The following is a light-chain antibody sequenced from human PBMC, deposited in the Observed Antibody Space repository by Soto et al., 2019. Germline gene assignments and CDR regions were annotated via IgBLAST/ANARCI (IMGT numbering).Light chain of an antibody. V-gene: IGLV2-14*01. CDR3: SSYTSNNTPV. J-gene: IGLJ3*02. Sequence: QSALTQPASVSGSPGQSITISYTGTSSDVGGYNYVSWYQQHPGKAPKLMIYEVSNRPSEISNRFSGSKSGNTASLTISGLQAEDEADYYCSSYTSNNTPVFGGGTKLTVL. CDR1: SSDVGGYNY. CDR2: EVS.